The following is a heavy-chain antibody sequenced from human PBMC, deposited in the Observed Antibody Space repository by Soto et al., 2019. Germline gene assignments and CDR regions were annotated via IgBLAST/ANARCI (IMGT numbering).Heavy chain of an antibody. CDR2: IWYDGSNK. D-gene: IGHD1-26*01. J-gene: IGHJ4*02. CDR3: ARDGRVGATFPYYFDY. Sequence: PGGSLRLSCAASGFTFSSYGMHWVRQAPGKGLEWVAVIWYDGSNKYYADSVKGRFTISRDNSKNTLYLQMNSLRAEDTAVYYCARDGRVGATFPYYFDYWGQGTLVTVSS. CDR1: GFTFSSYG. V-gene: IGHV3-33*01.